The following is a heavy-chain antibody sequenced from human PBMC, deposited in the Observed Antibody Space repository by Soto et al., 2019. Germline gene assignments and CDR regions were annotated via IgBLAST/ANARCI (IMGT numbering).Heavy chain of an antibody. CDR3: AKHREVYAISTTIDY. J-gene: IGHJ4*02. CDR2: ISGSGGST. V-gene: IGHV3-23*01. CDR1: GFTFSSYA. Sequence: PVGSLRLSCAASGFTFSSYAMSWVRQAPGKGLEWVSAISGSGGSTYYADSVKGRFTISRDNSKNTLYLQMNSLRAEDTAVYYCAKHREVYAISTTIDYWGQGTLVTVSS. D-gene: IGHD2-8*01.